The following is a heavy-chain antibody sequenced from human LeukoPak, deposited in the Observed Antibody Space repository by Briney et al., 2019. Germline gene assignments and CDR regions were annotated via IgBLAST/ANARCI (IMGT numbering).Heavy chain of an antibody. CDR1: GGTFSSYA. V-gene: IGHV1-69*04. D-gene: IGHD3-10*01. Sequence: GASVKVSCKASGGTFSSYAISWVRQAPGRGLEWMGRIIPILGIANYAQKFQGRVTITAGKSTSTAYMELSSLRSEDTAVYYCARDRYGSGFYLVGWGQGTLVTVSS. J-gene: IGHJ4*02. CDR2: IIPILGIA. CDR3: ARDRYGSGFYLVG.